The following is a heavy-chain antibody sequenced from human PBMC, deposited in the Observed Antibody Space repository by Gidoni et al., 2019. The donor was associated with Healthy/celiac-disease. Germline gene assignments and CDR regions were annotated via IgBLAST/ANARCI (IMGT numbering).Heavy chain of an antibody. J-gene: IGHJ4*02. CDR3: TRVSGSYLFDY. V-gene: IGHV3-49*05. CDR1: GFPFGDYA. CDR2: IRSKAYGGTT. D-gene: IGHD1-26*01. Sequence: EVQLVESGGGLVKPGRSLRLSCTASGFPFGDYAMSWFRQAPGKGLEWVGFIRSKAYGGTTEYAASVKGRFTISRDDSKSIAYLQMNSLKTEDTAVYYCTRVSGSYLFDYWGQGTLVTVSS.